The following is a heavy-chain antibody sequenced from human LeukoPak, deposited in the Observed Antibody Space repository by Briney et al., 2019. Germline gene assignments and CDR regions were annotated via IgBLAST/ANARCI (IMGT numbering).Heavy chain of an antibody. CDR3: AREVVAAAGTVDY. Sequence: SETLSLTCTVSDDSITIYYWSWIRQPPGKGLEWIGYIYYSGSTNYNPSLKSRVAISVDTSKNQFSLKLSSVTAADTAVYYCAREVVAAAGTVDYWGQGTLVTVSS. D-gene: IGHD6-13*01. CDR1: DDSITIYY. J-gene: IGHJ4*02. CDR2: IYYSGST. V-gene: IGHV4-59*01.